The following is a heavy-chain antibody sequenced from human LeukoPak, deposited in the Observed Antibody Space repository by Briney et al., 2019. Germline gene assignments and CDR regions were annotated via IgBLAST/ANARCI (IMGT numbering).Heavy chain of an antibody. CDR2: ISWDGGST. Sequence: GGSLRLSCAASGFTFDDYAMHWVRQAPGKGLEWVSLISWDGGSTYYADSVKGRFTISRDNSKNSLYLQMNSLRAEDTALYYCAKDWAAAGIRSYYYYYMDVWGKGTTVTVSS. CDR1: GFTFDDYA. V-gene: IGHV3-43D*03. D-gene: IGHD6-13*01. J-gene: IGHJ6*03. CDR3: AKDWAAAGIRSYYYYYMDV.